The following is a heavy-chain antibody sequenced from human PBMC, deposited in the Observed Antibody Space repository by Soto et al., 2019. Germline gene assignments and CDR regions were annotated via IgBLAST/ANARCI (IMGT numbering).Heavy chain of an antibody. CDR2: IYTSGST. Sequence: SETLSLTCTVSGGSISSYYWSWIRQPAGKGLEWIGRIYTSGSTNYNPSLKSRVTMSVDTSKNQFSLKLSSVTAADTAVYYCARGCSSTSCYGYGMDVWGQGATVTVSS. D-gene: IGHD2-2*01. CDR3: ARGCSSTSCYGYGMDV. J-gene: IGHJ6*02. CDR1: GGSISSYY. V-gene: IGHV4-4*07.